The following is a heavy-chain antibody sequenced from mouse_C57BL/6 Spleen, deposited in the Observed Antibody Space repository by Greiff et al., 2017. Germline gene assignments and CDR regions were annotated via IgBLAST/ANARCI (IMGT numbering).Heavy chain of an antibody. CDR2: IYPRSGNT. CDR3: ARSYYGSSYGYFDV. CDR1: GYTFTSYG. Sequence: QVHVKQSGAELARPGASVKLSCKASGYTFTSYGISWVKQRTGQGLEWIGEIYPRSGNTYYNEKFKGKATLTADKSSSTAYMELRSLTSEDSAVYFCARSYYGSSYGYFDVWGTGTTVTVSS. V-gene: IGHV1-81*01. D-gene: IGHD1-1*01. J-gene: IGHJ1*03.